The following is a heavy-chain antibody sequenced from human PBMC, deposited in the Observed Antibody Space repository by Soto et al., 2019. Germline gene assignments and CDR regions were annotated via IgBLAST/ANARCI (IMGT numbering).Heavy chain of an antibody. J-gene: IGHJ3*02. CDR2: IHDSGDT. CDR3: ARSTVRHAFDI. Sequence: QVQLQEAGPGLVKPSETLSLTCTVSGGSNSSHYWNWIRQSPGKGLEWIGHIHDSGDTNYNPSLRSRVSISLETSKKQFSLRVNSLTAADTAVYFCARSTVRHAFDIRGQGTVVAVSS. CDR1: GGSNSSHY. V-gene: IGHV4-59*11. D-gene: IGHD4-4*01.